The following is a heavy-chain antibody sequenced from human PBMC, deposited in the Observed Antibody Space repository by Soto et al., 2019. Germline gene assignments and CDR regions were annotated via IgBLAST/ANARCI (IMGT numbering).Heavy chain of an antibody. J-gene: IGHJ4*02. Sequence: LRLSCAASGFTFSSYAMSWVRQAPGKGLEWVSAISGSGGSTYYADSVKGRFTISRDNSKNTLYLQMNSLRAEDTAVYYCAKDRAGTMIVVVIPYFDYWGQGTLVTVSS. CDR3: AKDRAGTMIVVVIPYFDY. D-gene: IGHD3-22*01. CDR1: GFTFSSYA. CDR2: ISGSGGST. V-gene: IGHV3-23*01.